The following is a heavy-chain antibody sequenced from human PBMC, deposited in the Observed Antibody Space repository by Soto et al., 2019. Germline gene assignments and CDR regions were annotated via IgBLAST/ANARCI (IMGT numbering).Heavy chain of an antibody. J-gene: IGHJ6*02. Sequence: ASVKPSCKASGYTFTGSYMHWVRQAPGQGLEWMGWINPNSGGTNYEPKFQGRVTMTRDTSISTAYMELSRLRSDDTAVYYCAREDDLWSGSSYHYYGMAVWGPGTMVT. D-gene: IGHD3-3*01. V-gene: IGHV1-2*02. CDR1: GYTFTGSY. CDR2: INPNSGGT. CDR3: AREDDLWSGSSYHYYGMAV.